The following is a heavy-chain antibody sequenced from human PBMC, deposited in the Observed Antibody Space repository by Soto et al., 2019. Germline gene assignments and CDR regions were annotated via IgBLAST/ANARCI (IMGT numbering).Heavy chain of an antibody. CDR1: GGTCSSYA. Sequence: SVKVSCKASGGTCSSYAISWVRQAPGQGLEWMGGIIPIFGTANYAQKFQGRVTITADESTSTAYMELSSLRSEDTAVYYCARGLVLDYCGSGSYLPDYWGQGTLVTVSS. V-gene: IGHV1-69*13. CDR2: IIPIFGTA. D-gene: IGHD3-10*01. CDR3: ARGLVLDYCGSGSYLPDY. J-gene: IGHJ4*02.